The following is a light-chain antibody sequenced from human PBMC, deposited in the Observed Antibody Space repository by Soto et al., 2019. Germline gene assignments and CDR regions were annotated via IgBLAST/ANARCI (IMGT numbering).Light chain of an antibody. Sequence: EIVLTQSPGALSLSPGERATLSCRASQSVSSSFLAWYQQKPGQAPRLLIYGVSSRATGIPDRFSGSGSGTDFTLTISRLEPEDFAVYYCHQYDSSPLTFGGGTTVEIK. J-gene: IGKJ4*01. V-gene: IGKV3-20*01. CDR1: QSVSSSF. CDR3: HQYDSSPLT. CDR2: GVS.